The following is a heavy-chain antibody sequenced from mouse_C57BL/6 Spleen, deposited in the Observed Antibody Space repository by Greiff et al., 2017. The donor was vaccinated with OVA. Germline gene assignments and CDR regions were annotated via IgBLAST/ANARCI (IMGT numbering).Heavy chain of an antibody. D-gene: IGHD4-1*01. V-gene: IGHV7-1*01. CDR1: GFTFSDFY. CDR2: SRNKANDYTT. J-gene: IGHJ1*03. Sequence: EVQLVESGGGLVQSGRSLRLSCATSGFTFSDFYMEWVRQAPGKGLEWIAASRNKANDYTTEYSASVKGRFIVSRDTSQSILYLQMNALRAEDTAIYYCARDARWDGYFDVWGTGTTVTVSS. CDR3: ARDARWDGYFDV.